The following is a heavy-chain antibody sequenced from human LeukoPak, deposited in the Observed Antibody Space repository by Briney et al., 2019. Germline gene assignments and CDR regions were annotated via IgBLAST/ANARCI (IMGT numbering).Heavy chain of an antibody. CDR1: GYTFTGYY. D-gene: IGHD3-22*01. Sequence: ASVKVSCKASGYTFTGYYMHWVRQAPGQGLEWMGWININSGGTNYAQKFQGRVTMTRDTSIRTAYMDLSRLRSDDTAVYYCARDRRYYDSSGMFDYWGQGTLVTVSS. CDR2: ININSGGT. J-gene: IGHJ4*02. V-gene: IGHV1-2*02. CDR3: ARDRRYYDSSGMFDY.